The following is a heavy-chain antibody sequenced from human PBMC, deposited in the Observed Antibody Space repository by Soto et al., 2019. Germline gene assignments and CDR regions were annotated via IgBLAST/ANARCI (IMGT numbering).Heavy chain of an antibody. CDR3: ARAYGGNPALFDP. V-gene: IGHV3-53*01. D-gene: IGHD4-17*01. CDR2: IYTGGST. CDR1: GFTVSRDY. J-gene: IGHJ5*02. Sequence: EVQLVESGGGLIQPGGSLRLSCAASGFTVSRDYMSWVRQAPGKGLEWVSVIYTGGSTYYADSVKGRFTFSRDNSKNTLYLQMNSLRAEDTAVYDGARAYGGNPALFDPWGQGTLVTVSS.